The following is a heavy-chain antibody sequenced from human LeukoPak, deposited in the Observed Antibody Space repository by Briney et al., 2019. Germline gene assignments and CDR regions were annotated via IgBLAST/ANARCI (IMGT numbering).Heavy chain of an antibody. CDR3: ARDLGYSAYATVRGYAVDI. J-gene: IGHJ3*02. CDR2: TYSGGTQ. D-gene: IGHD5-12*01. CDR1: AFTVSTNY. V-gene: IGHV3-66*01. Sequence: PGESLTLSCAASAFTVSTNYMSCVRQAPGKGLEWVSITYSGGTQYYADSVKGRFTISRDISQNTLYLQMNSLRAEDTAVYYCARDLGYSAYATVRGYAVDIWGQGTMVTVSS.